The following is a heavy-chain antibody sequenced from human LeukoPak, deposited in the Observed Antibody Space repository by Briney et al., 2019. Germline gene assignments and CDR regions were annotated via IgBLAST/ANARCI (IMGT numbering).Heavy chain of an antibody. CDR2: VSYDGSHQ. CDR1: GFTFSTYG. V-gene: IGHV3-30*18. Sequence: GGSLRLSCAASGFTFSTYGMHWVRLAPGKGLEWVAVVSYDGSHQYYADSVRGRFTISRDNSKNTLYLQMNSLRTEDTAVFYCAKDRSDNFGAFDIWGQGTMVSVSS. J-gene: IGHJ3*02. CDR3: AKDRSDNFGAFDI. D-gene: IGHD2-15*01.